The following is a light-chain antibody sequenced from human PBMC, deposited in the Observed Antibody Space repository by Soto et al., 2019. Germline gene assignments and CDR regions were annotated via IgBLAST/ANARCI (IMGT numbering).Light chain of an antibody. CDR2: AAS. V-gene: IGKV1-9*01. CDR3: QQLNSYPLT. J-gene: IGKJ4*01. Sequence: IQLTHSPSSLSASVGDRVTITCRASQGISSYLAWYQQKPGKAPKLLIYAASTLQSGVPSRFSGSGSGTDFTLTICSLLPEDFATYYCQQLNSYPLTFGGGTKLDIK. CDR1: QGISSY.